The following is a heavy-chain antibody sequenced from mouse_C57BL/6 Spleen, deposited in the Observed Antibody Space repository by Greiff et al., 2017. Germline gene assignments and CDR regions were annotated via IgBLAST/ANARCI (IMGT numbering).Heavy chain of an antibody. Sequence: EVMLVESGGDLVKPGGSLKLSCAASGFTFSSYGMSWVRQTPDKGLEWVATISSGGSYTYYPDSVKGRFTISRDTAKNTLYLQMSSLKSEDTAMYYCERGVVAEGYYFDYWGQGTTLTVSS. CDR3: ERGVVAEGYYFDY. D-gene: IGHD1-1*01. CDR1: GFTFSSYG. J-gene: IGHJ2*01. V-gene: IGHV5-6*01. CDR2: ISSGGSYT.